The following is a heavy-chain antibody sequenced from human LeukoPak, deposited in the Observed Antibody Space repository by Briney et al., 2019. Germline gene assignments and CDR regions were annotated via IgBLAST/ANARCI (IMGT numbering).Heavy chain of an antibody. CDR2: INPSGGST. J-gene: IGHJ4*02. CDR1: GYTFTSYY. D-gene: IGHD3-22*01. CDR3: ATQLSSGWPLRHLPFDY. V-gene: IGHV1-46*01. Sequence: ASVKVSCKASGYTFTSYYMHWVRRAPGQGLEWMGIINPSGGSTSYAQKFQGRVTMTEDTSTDTAYMELSSLRSEDTAVYYCATQLSSGWPLRHLPFDYWGQGTLVTVSS.